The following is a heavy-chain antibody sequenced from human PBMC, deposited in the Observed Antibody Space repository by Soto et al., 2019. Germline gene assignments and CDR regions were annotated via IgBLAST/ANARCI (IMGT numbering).Heavy chain of an antibody. V-gene: IGHV4-59*01. CDR2: IYYSGST. CDR3: ATLAAAGSDY. Sequence: PSETLSLTCTVCGGSISSYYWSWIRQPPGKGLEWIGYIYYSGSTNYNPSLKSRVTISVDTSKNQFSLKLSSVTAADTAVYYCATLAAAGSDYWGQGTLVTVSS. D-gene: IGHD6-25*01. CDR1: GGSISSYY. J-gene: IGHJ4*02.